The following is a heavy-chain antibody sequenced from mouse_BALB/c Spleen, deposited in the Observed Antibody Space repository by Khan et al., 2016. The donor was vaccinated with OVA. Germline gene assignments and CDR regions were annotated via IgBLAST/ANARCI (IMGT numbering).Heavy chain of an antibody. D-gene: IGHD2-14*01. J-gene: IGHJ3*01. CDR1: GFSLTTYG. CDR3: ARNSYMYDFTY. CDR2: IWSGGNT. V-gene: IGHV2-4-1*01. Sequence: QVQLKESGPGLVQPSQSLSITCTVSGFSLTTYGVHLVRQSPGKGLEWLGLIWSGGNTDYNAAFISRLSISKDNSKSQVFFKMNSLQADDTAIYYCARNSYMYDFTYWGQGTLVTVSA.